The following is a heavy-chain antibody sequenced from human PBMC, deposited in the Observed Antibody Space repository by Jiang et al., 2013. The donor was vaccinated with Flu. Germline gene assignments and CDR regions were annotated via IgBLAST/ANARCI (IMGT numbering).Heavy chain of an antibody. CDR3: ARRETYYSFDY. CDR1: GGSITSSTFY. D-gene: IGHD1-26*01. V-gene: IGHV4-39*01. Sequence: LTCTVSGGSITSSTFYWGWIRQPPREGPRSGLGRIYYTGSTYYNPSLKSRVTISVETSKNQFSLKLRSVTAADTAMYYCARRETYYSFDYWGQGMLVTVSS. CDR2: IYYTGST. J-gene: IGHJ4*02.